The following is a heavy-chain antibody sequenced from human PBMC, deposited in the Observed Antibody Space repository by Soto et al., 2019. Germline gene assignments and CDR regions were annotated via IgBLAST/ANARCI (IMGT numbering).Heavy chain of an antibody. CDR1: GYTLTELS. V-gene: IGHV1-24*01. Sequence: GASVKVSCKVSGYTLTELSMHWVRQAPGKGLEWMGGFDPEDGETIYAQKFQGRVTMTEDTSTDTAYMELSSPRSEDTAVYYCATEHYDILTGSAHLDWFDPWGQGTLVTVSS. CDR2: FDPEDGET. CDR3: ATEHYDILTGSAHLDWFDP. J-gene: IGHJ5*02. D-gene: IGHD3-9*01.